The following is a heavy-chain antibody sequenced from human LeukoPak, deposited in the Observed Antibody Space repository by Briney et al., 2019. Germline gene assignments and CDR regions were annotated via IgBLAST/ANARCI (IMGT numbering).Heavy chain of an antibody. J-gene: IGHJ3*02. Sequence: SETLSLTCTLSGGRITDTLWWSWVRQSPGKGLEWIGEIYHSGTTNYNPSLKSRVAISVDTSNNQFSLNLNFVTAADTAVYYCARGSRGDGAAFDIWGQGTLVTVSS. V-gene: IGHV4-4*02. CDR2: IYHSGTT. D-gene: IGHD7-27*01. CDR3: ARGSRGDGAAFDI. CDR1: GGRITDTLW.